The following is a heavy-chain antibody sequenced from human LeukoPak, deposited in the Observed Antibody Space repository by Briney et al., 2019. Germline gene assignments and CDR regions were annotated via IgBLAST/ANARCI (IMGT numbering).Heavy chain of an antibody. V-gene: IGHV3-48*02. CDR1: GFTFGSYS. Sequence: GGSLRLSCAASGFTFGSYSMNWVRQAPEKGLEWVSYISGGSGTINYADSVKGRFTISRDNAKNSLFLQMNSLRDEDTAVYYCARGYYSLGYFDYWGQGALVTVSS. D-gene: IGHD3-22*01. J-gene: IGHJ4*02. CDR2: ISGGSGTI. CDR3: ARGYYSLGYFDY.